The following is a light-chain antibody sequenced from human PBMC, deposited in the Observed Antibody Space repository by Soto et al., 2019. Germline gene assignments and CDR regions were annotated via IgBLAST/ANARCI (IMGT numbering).Light chain of an antibody. Sequence: QSVLTQPASVSGSPGQSITISCTGSSSDVGTYNFVSWYQQHPGKAPKLIISDVTNRPSGVSSRFSGSKSGNTASLTISGLQSEDEADYYCKSYTSSDTYVFGTGTKLTVL. CDR2: DVT. CDR3: KSYTSSDTYV. J-gene: IGLJ1*01. V-gene: IGLV2-14*03. CDR1: SSDVGTYNF.